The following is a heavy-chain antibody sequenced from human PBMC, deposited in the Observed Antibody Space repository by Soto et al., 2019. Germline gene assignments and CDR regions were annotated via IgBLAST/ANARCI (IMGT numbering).Heavy chain of an antibody. CDR3: ARAWKIEKFGVISMSKGLDV. CDR1: GFIISDYY. J-gene: IGHJ6*01. D-gene: IGHD3-3*01. CDR2: SSNRDRST. V-gene: IGHV3-11*01. Sequence: QVQLVETGGGLVKPGGSLRLSCAASGFIISDYYMTWIRHAPGKGLEWLSCSSNRDRSTYYADSVKDRFVVSKDNARKLVFLKMNSLRAEDMAVYFCARAWKIEKFGVISMSKGLDVWGQGTTVTVS.